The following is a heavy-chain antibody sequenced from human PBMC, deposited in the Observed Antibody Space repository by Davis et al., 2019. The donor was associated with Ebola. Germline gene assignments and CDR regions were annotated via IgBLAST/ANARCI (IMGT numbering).Heavy chain of an antibody. CDR2: VHDSGST. CDR3: ARLSSSVAGLY. J-gene: IGHJ4*02. Sequence: SETLSLTCTVSGGSISSYYWSWIRQPPGKGLEWIGYVHDSGSTNYKLSLESRVAISIDTSRKQFSLNLSSVTAADTAIYYCARLSSSVAGLYWGQGILVTVSS. D-gene: IGHD6-19*01. V-gene: IGHV4-59*08. CDR1: GGSISSYY.